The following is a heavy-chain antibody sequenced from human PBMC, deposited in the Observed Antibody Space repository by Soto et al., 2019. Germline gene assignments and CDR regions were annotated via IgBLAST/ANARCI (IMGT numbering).Heavy chain of an antibody. V-gene: IGHV5-51*01. D-gene: IGHD2-2*01. J-gene: IGHJ5*02. CDR2: VNPDDSTT. Sequence: DSLTISCEGSGYIFTNYWIGLVRQMPGKGLEWMGIVNPDDSTTTDSQSFQGQVIISADKSVRSAYLQWSSLKDSDTATYYCVRRFCSGTSCRFNWFDPWGQGTLVTVSS. CDR3: VRRFCSGTSCRFNWFDP. CDR1: GYIFTNYW.